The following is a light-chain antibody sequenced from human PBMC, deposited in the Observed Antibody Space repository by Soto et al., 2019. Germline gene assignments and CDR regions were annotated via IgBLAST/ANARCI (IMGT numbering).Light chain of an antibody. Sequence: DIQMTQSPSTLSASVGDRVTITCWASQSISVWLAWYQQKPGKAPKLLISKASTLETGVPSRFSGSGSGTEFILTISSLQPDDFAAYYCQQYHTRYTFGQGTKLEI. CDR1: QSISVW. J-gene: IGKJ2*01. V-gene: IGKV1-5*03. CDR3: QQYHTRYT. CDR2: KAS.